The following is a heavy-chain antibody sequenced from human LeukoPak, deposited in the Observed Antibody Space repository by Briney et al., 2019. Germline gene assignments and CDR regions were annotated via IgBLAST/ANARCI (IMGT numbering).Heavy chain of an antibody. CDR2: IYYSGST. D-gene: IGHD6-6*01. CDR1: GGSISSYY. V-gene: IGHV4-59*01. CDR3: ARDPLGYGSSNYYYGMDV. J-gene: IGHJ6*02. Sequence: SETLSLTCTVSGGSISSYYWSWIRQPPGKGLEWIGYIYYSGSTNYNPSLKSRVTISVDTSKNQFSLKLSSVTAADTAVYYCARDPLGYGSSNYYYGMDVWGQGTTVTASS.